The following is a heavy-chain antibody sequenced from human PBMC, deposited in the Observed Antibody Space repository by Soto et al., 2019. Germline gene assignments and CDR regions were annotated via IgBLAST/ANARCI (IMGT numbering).Heavy chain of an antibody. CDR2: ISAYNGNT. J-gene: IGHJ4*02. CDR3: AREGGYCGGDCYSGMSDY. Sequence: ASVKVSCKASGYTFTSYGISWVRQAPGQGLEWMGWISAYNGNTNDAQKLQGRVTMTTDTSTSTAYMELRSLRYDDTAVYYCAREGGYCGGDCYSGMSDYWGQGTLVTVSS. V-gene: IGHV1-18*01. D-gene: IGHD2-21*01. CDR1: GYTFTSYG.